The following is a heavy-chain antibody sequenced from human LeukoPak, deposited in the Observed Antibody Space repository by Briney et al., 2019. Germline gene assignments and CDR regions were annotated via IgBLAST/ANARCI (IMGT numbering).Heavy chain of an antibody. CDR1: GFTFSSYA. CDR3: ARESYYYDSSGYYSPAGFDY. V-gene: IGHV3-48*01. CDR2: ISSSSITI. J-gene: IGHJ4*02. Sequence: GGSLRLSCAASGFTFSSYAMHWVRQAPGKGLEWVSYISSSSITIYYADSVKGRFTISRDNAKNSLYLQMNSLRAEDTAVYYCARESYYYDSSGYYSPAGFDYWGQGTLVTVSS. D-gene: IGHD3-22*01.